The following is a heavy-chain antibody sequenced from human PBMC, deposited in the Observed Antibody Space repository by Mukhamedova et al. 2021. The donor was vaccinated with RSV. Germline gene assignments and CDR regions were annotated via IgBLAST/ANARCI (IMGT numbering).Heavy chain of an antibody. D-gene: IGHD1-26*01. J-gene: IGHJ4*02. Sequence: GGSTSYAQKYQGRVTMTGDTSTSTVYMELSSLRSEDTAMFFCARDRGGWELLIGYWGQGTLVTVSS. CDR3: ARDRGGWELLIGY. CDR2: GGST. V-gene: IGHV1-46*01.